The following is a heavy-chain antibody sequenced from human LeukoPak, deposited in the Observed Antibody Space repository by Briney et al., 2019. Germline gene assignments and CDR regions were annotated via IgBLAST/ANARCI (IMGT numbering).Heavy chain of an antibody. CDR3: ARTSHESVLYWSDP. V-gene: IGHV1-18*01. Sequence: SSVKVSCKASRYTFTTYGIGWVRQAPGQGLEGMGWISGYNCNTNYAQKFQGRVTMTTDTSTSTAYMELRSLRSDDTAVYYCARTSHESVLYWSDPWGQGTLVNVSS. D-gene: IGHD3-16*01. J-gene: IGHJ5*02. CDR1: RYTFTTYG. CDR2: ISGYNCNT.